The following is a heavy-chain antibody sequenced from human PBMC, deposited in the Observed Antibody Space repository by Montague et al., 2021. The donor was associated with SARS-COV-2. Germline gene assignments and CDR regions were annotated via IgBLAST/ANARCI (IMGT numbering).Heavy chain of an antibody. V-gene: IGHV4-61*02. CDR1: GGSISSGSYY. D-gene: IGHD6-6*01. Sequence: TLSLTCTVSGGSISSGSYYWSWIRQPAGKGLEWIGRVYASGITNYNPPLKSRVTISLDTSKNQFSMRLSSVTAADTALYYCIRGLVSVDSWGQGTLVTVSS. CDR3: IRGLVSVDS. J-gene: IGHJ5*01. CDR2: VYASGIT.